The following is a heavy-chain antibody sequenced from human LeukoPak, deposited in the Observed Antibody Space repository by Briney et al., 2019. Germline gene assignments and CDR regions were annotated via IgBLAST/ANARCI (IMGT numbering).Heavy chain of an antibody. V-gene: IGHV3-30*03. D-gene: IGHD1-26*01. J-gene: IGHJ4*02. CDR2: ISYDGNYQ. CDR3: XXXXRNTGRFYLFDD. CDR1: GFTFFSYG. Sequence: GTSLRLSCAASGFTFFSYGIHWVRQAPGKGLGWVAYISYDGNYQLYVDSVKGRLTISRDNSKNTVSLQMNSLTGEDTALYYXXXXXRNTGRFYLFDDWGQGTVVTVSS.